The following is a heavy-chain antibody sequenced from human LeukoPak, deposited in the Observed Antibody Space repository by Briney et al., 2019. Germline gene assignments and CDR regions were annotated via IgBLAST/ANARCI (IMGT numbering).Heavy chain of an antibody. CDR3: AREGIMITFGGTVAFDY. CDR2: IYYSGST. CDR1: GGSISSYY. D-gene: IGHD3-16*01. V-gene: IGHV4-59*01. Sequence: SETLSLTCTVSGGSISSYYWTWIRQPPGKGLEWIGYIYYSGSTNYNPSLKSRVTISVDTSKNQFSLKLTSVTAADTAVYYCAREGIMITFGGTVAFDYWGQGTLVTVSS. J-gene: IGHJ4*02.